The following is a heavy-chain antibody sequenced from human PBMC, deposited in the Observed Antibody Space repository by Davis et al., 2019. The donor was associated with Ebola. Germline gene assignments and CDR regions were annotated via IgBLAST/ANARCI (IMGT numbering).Heavy chain of an antibody. Sequence: GESLKISCAASGFTFSSYWMSWVRQAPGKGLEWVANIKQDGSEKYYVDSVKGRFTISRDNAKNSLYLQMNSLRSEDTAMYYCASSTAGNSGWLDYWGQGTLVTVSS. J-gene: IGHJ4*02. CDR1: GFTFSSYW. CDR3: ASSTAGNSGWLDY. V-gene: IGHV3-7*03. CDR2: IKQDGSEK. D-gene: IGHD6-19*01.